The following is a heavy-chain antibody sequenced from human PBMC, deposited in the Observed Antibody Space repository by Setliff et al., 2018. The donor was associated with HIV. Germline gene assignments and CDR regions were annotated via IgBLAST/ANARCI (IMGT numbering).Heavy chain of an antibody. V-gene: IGHV3-23*01. J-gene: IGHJ4*02. Sequence: PGGSLRLSCAASGFTFNNYAMSWVRQAPGKGLEWVSALSTSGDSTYYADSVKGRFTISRDNSKNTLYLQMDSLRAEDTAVYYCAKDNTWIPNGFDYWGQGTLVT. CDR1: GFTFNNYA. CDR2: LSTSGDST. CDR3: AKDNTWIPNGFDY. D-gene: IGHD5-18*01.